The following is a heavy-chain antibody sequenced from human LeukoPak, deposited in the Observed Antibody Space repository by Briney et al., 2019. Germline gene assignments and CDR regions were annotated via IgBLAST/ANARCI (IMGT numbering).Heavy chain of an antibody. V-gene: IGHV4-39*07. CDR1: GGSISSSSYY. CDR2: IYYSGST. J-gene: IGHJ5*02. D-gene: IGHD6-13*01. Sequence: PSETLSLTCTVSGGSISSSSYYWGWIRQPPGKGLEWIGSIYYSGSTYYNPSLKSRVTISVDTSKNQFSLKLSSVTAADTAVYYCARGEAGSSFRWNWFDPWGQGTLVTVSS. CDR3: ARGEAGSSFRWNWFDP.